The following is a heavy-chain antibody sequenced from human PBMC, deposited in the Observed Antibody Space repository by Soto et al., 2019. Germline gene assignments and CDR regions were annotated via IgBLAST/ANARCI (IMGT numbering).Heavy chain of an antibody. CDR3: ATVLRGVVNWFDP. CDR1: GDTFTTFG. D-gene: IGHD3-10*01. CDR2: IATYNSNR. J-gene: IGHJ5*02. V-gene: IGHV1-18*01. Sequence: HLVQSGPEVKKPGASITVSCKTSGDTFTTFGLSWVRQAPGQGLEGMGWIATYNSNRNYAQKFPGRLTLTTDTTTSTAYMELKSLRYYDTAVYYCATVLRGVVNWFDPWGQGTLVTVSS.